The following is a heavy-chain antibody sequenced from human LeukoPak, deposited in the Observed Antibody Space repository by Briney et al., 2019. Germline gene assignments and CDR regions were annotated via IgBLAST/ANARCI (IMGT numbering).Heavy chain of an antibody. CDR3: ARDYGEYGRGMDV. CDR1: GFTVSSNY. D-gene: IGHD4-17*01. Sequence: PGGSLRLSCAASGFTVSSNYMSWVPQAPGKGLEWASVIYSGGSTYYADSVKGRFTISRDNSKNTLYLQMNSLRAEDTAVYYCARDYGEYGRGMDVWGQGTMVTVSS. J-gene: IGHJ6*02. V-gene: IGHV3-66*01. CDR2: IYSGGST.